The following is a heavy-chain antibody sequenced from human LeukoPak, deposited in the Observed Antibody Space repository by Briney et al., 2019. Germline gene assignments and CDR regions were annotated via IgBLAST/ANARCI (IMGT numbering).Heavy chain of an antibody. V-gene: IGHV4-38-2*02. J-gene: IGHJ4*02. Sequence: SETLSLTCTVSGSSISSSYYGAWSRQPPGEGRGWIATISHSGSTYYNPSLKSRVTISADTSQNQHSLRLNSVTVADTAVYYCARVNTVMATFDYWGQGTPVTVSS. CDR1: GSSISSSYY. CDR3: ARVNTVMATFDY. D-gene: IGHD2/OR15-2a*01. CDR2: ISHSGST.